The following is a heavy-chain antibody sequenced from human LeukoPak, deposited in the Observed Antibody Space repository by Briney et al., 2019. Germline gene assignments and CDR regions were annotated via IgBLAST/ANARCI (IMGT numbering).Heavy chain of an antibody. J-gene: IGHJ6*03. CDR3: ARGQRRKITMIVVVTDYYYYYMDV. CDR1: GYTFTSYG. CDR2: MNPNSGNT. V-gene: IGHV1-8*02. D-gene: IGHD3-22*01. Sequence: ASVKVSCKASGYTFTSYGISWVRQATGQGLEWMGWMNPNSGNTGYAQKFQGRVTMTRNTSISTACMELSSLRSEDTAVYYCARGQRRKITMIVVVTDYYYYYMDVWGKGTTVTISS.